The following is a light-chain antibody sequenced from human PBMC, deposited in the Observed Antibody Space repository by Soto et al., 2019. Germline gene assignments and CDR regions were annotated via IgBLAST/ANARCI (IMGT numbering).Light chain of an antibody. V-gene: IGLV7-46*01. CDR2: ATS. CDR3: LLYYGAAVV. J-gene: IGLJ2*01. Sequence: QAVVTQEPSLTVSPGGTVTLTCASSTGAVTSGHFPSWFQQKPGQAPKTLIYATSNKESWTPARFSGSLLGGKAALTLSGAQPEDEADYYCLLYYGAAVVFGGGTKLTVL. CDR1: TGAVTSGHF.